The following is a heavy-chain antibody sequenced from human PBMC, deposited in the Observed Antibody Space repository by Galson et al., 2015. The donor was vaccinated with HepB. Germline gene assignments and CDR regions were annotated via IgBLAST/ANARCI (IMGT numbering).Heavy chain of an antibody. CDR3: AREKIFGHGMDV. J-gene: IGHJ6*02. D-gene: IGHD3/OR15-3a*01. CDR2: IWYDGSNK. Sequence: SLRLSCAASGFTFSSYGMHWVRQAPGKGLEWVAVIWYDGSNKYYADSVKGRFTISRDNSKNTLYLQMNSLRAEDTAVYYCAREKIFGHGMDVWGQGTTVTVSS. V-gene: IGHV3-33*01. CDR1: GFTFSSYG.